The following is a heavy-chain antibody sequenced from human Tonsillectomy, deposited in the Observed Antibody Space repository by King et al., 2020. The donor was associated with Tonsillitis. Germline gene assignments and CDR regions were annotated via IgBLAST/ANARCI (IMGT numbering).Heavy chain of an antibody. D-gene: IGHD6-13*01. Sequence: QLVQSGAEVKKPGSSVKVSCKASGGTFSSYAISWVRQAPGQGLEWMGGILPIFTTTNYAQRFQGRVTITADESTSTAYMELSSLRSEDTAVYYCARGRGIVAPFDYWGQGTLVTVSS. CDR2: ILPIFTTT. V-gene: IGHV1-69*12. J-gene: IGHJ4*02. CDR3: ARGRGIVAPFDY. CDR1: GGTFSSYA.